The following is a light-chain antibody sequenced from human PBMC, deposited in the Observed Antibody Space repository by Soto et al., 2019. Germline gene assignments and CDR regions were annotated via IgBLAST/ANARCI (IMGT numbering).Light chain of an antibody. CDR1: QSVSKY. CDR3: QQRSNWPRIT. CDR2: NAS. J-gene: IGKJ4*01. V-gene: IGKV3-11*01. Sequence: EIVLTQSPATLSLSPGERATLSCRASQSVSKYLAWYQQKPGQAPRLLIYNASNRATGIPVRFSGSGSGTDFTLTISTLEAEDSAVYYCQQRSNWPRITFGGGTKVDIK.